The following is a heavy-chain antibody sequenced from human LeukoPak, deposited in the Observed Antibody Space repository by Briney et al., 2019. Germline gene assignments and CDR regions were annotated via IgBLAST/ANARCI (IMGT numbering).Heavy chain of an antibody. J-gene: IGHJ4*02. Sequence: GGSLRLSCAASGFTVSSSYMSWVRQAPGKGLEWGSVIYSGGSTYYADSVKGRFTISRDNSKNTVYLQMNSLRAEDTAVYYCVKDRYTAEQWPVMHDYWGQGTLVTVSS. D-gene: IGHD6-19*01. CDR1: GFTVSSSY. CDR3: VKDRYTAEQWPVMHDY. CDR2: IYSGGST. V-gene: IGHV3-66*01.